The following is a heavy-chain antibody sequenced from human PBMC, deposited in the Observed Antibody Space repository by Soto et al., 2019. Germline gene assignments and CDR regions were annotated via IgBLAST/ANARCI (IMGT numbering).Heavy chain of an antibody. CDR3: ARGEYLTTLDNYYYGMDV. Sequence: GGSLRLSCAASGFTFSRYAMNWVRQAPGKGLEWVALISNDRTNKYYADSVKGRFTISRDNSKNTLYLQMNSLRTEDTAVYYCARGEYLTTLDNYYYGMDVWGQGTTVTVSS. CDR2: ISNDRTNK. CDR1: GFTFSRYA. V-gene: IGHV3-30-3*01. D-gene: IGHD2-2*01. J-gene: IGHJ6*02.